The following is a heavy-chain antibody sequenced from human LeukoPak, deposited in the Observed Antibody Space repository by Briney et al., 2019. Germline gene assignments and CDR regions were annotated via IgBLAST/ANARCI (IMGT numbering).Heavy chain of an antibody. CDR1: GYSISSGYY. D-gene: IGHD3-10*01. J-gene: IGHJ4*02. Sequence: SETLSLTCTVSGYSISSGYYWGWIRQPPGKGLEWIGSIYHSGSTNYNPSLKSRVTISVDTSKNQFSLKLSSVTAADTAVYYCARENYGSGSYYWGQGTLVTVSS. CDR3: ARENYGSGSYY. CDR2: IYHSGST. V-gene: IGHV4-38-2*02.